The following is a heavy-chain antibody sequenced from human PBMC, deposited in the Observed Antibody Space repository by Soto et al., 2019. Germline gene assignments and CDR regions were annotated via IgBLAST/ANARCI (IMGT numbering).Heavy chain of an antibody. J-gene: IGHJ4*02. CDR3: ARSIYYGSGSYIPGFDY. V-gene: IGHV5-51*01. Sequence: GESLKISCKGSGYSFTSYWIAWVRQMPGKGLEWMGIIYPGDSYTRYSPSFQGQVTISADKSISTANLQWSSLKASDTAMYYCARSIYYGSGSYIPGFDYWGQGTLVTVSS. D-gene: IGHD3-10*01. CDR2: IYPGDSYT. CDR1: GYSFTSYW.